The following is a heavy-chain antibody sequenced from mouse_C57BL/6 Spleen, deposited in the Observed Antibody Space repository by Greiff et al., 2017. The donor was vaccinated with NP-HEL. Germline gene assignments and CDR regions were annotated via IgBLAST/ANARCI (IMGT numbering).Heavy chain of an antibody. Sequence: EVKVVESGEGLVKPGGSLKLSCAASGFTFSSYAMSWVRQTPEKRLEWVAYISSGGDYIYYADTVKGRFTISRDNARNTLYLQMSSLKSDDTSMYYCTRAPPYYSNYGWYFDVWGTGTTVTVSS. V-gene: IGHV5-9-1*02. CDR2: ISSGGDYI. CDR3: TRAPPYYSNYGWYFDV. D-gene: IGHD2-5*01. CDR1: GFTFSSYA. J-gene: IGHJ1*03.